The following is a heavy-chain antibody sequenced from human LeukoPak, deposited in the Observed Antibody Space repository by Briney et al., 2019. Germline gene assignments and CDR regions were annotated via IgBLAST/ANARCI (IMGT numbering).Heavy chain of an antibody. CDR3: AREPRYSSGLNDDY. CDR2: ISSSSYI. V-gene: IGHV3-21*01. Sequence: PGGSLRLSCAASGFTFSSYSMNWVRQAPGKGLEWVSSISSSSYIYYADSVKGRFTISRDNAKNSLYLQMNSLRAEDTAVYYCAREPRYSSGLNDDYWGQGTLVTVSS. J-gene: IGHJ4*02. CDR1: GFTFSSYS. D-gene: IGHD6-19*01.